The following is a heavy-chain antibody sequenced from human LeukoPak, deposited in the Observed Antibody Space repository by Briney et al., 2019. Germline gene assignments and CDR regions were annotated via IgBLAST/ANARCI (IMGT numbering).Heavy chain of an antibody. Sequence: GGSLRLSCAASGFRFNTYWMHWVRQAPGKRLVWVSRINPDGRTTDYANSVKGRFTISRDNAKNTLYLQMDSLRVEDTATYYCAKVDGTGNSVFDYWGQGTLVPVSS. V-gene: IGHV3-74*01. J-gene: IGHJ4*02. CDR2: INPDGRTT. CDR3: AKVDGTGNSVFDY. CDR1: GFRFNTYW. D-gene: IGHD6-19*01.